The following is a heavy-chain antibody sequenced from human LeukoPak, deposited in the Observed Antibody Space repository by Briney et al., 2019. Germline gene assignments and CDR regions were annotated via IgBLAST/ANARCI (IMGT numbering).Heavy chain of an antibody. Sequence: GGSLRLSCAASGFTFNNCGMHWVRQAPGKGLEWVAVISYDGRNKHYPDSVKGRFTISRDISTDTLWLQMDSLRTEDTAVYYCAKGPLRGTAAAIDYWGQGTLVTVSS. D-gene: IGHD2-2*01. CDR3: AKGPLRGTAAAIDY. CDR2: ISYDGRNK. CDR1: GFTFNNCG. J-gene: IGHJ4*02. V-gene: IGHV3-30*18.